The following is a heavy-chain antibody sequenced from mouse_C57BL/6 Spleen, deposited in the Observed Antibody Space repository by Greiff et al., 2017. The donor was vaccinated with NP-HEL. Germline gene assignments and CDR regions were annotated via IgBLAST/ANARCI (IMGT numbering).Heavy chain of an antibody. CDR2: INPNNGGT. V-gene: IGHV1-18*01. J-gene: IGHJ3*01. D-gene: IGHD2-1*01. Sequence: VQLQQSGPELVKPGASVKIPCKASGYTFTDYNMDWVKQSHGKSLEWIGDINPNNGGTIYNQKFKGKATLTVDKSSSTAYMELRSLTSEDTAVYYCARKIYYGNGGFAYWGQGTLVTVSA. CDR1: GYTFTDYN. CDR3: ARKIYYGNGGFAY.